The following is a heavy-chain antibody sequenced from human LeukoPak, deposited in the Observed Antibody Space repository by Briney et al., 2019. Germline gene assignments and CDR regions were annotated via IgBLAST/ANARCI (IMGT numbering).Heavy chain of an antibody. Sequence: GGSLRLSCAASGFTFSSYAMRWVRQAPGKGLEWVSSISGSGDSTYNADSVKGRFTISRDKSKNTLYLQMNSLRAEDTAVYYCAKDGGHEVDYWGQGTLVSVSS. CDR1: GFTFSSYA. D-gene: IGHD3-16*01. CDR3: AKDGGHEVDY. V-gene: IGHV3-23*01. J-gene: IGHJ4*02. CDR2: ISGSGDST.